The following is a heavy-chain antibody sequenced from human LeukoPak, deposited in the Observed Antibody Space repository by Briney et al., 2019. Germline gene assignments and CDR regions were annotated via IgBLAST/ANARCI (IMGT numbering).Heavy chain of an antibody. Sequence: GGSLRLSCAASGFTFDDYAMHWVRQAPGKGLEWVSGISWNSGSIGYADSVKGRFTISRDNAKNSLYLQMNSLRAEDTALYYCAKISGAYDGYFDYWGQGTLVTVSS. V-gene: IGHV3-9*01. CDR3: AKISGAYDGYFDY. D-gene: IGHD5-12*01. CDR1: GFTFDDYA. CDR2: ISWNSGSI. J-gene: IGHJ4*02.